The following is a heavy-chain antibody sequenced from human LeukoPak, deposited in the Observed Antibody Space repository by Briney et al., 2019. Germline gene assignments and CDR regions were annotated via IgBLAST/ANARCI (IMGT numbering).Heavy chain of an antibody. V-gene: IGHV1-2*02. J-gene: IGHJ1*01. D-gene: IGHD3-22*01. CDR1: GYSFTAFY. CDR3: ARDGVGYYDSSGYYYFQH. CDR2: IHPRSGDT. Sequence: ASVKVSCKASGYSFTAFYIHWVRQAPGQGLEWMGWIHPRSGDTSYAQKFQGRVTMTRDTSISTAYMELSRLRSDDTAVYYCARDGVGYYDSSGYYYFQHWGQGTLVTVSS.